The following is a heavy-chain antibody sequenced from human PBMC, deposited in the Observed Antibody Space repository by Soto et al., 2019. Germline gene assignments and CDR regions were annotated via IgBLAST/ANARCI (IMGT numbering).Heavy chain of an antibody. CDR2: ISYDGSNK. CDR1: GFTFSSYA. Sequence: GGSLRLSCAASGFTFSSYAMHWVRQAPGKGLERVAVISYDGSNKYYADSVKGRFTISRDNSKNTLYLQMNSLRAEDTAVYYCARGSTYYYDSSGYYGRDYWGQGTLVTVSS. V-gene: IGHV3-30-3*01. J-gene: IGHJ4*02. CDR3: ARGSTYYYDSSGYYGRDY. D-gene: IGHD3-22*01.